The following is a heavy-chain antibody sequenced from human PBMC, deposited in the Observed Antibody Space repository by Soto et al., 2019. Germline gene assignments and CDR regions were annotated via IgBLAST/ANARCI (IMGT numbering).Heavy chain of an antibody. J-gene: IGHJ4*02. CDR2: LSNTGRRT. CDR1: VFPFGANA. V-gene: IGHV3-23*01. Sequence: GGSLRLSCVVSVFPFGANAMSWVRQAPGKGLEWVSGLSNTGRRTSYADSVKGRFNISRDNSENTVYLQMNSLRVEDTAVYYCATEMGATQGPFDNWGQGTLVTVLL. D-gene: IGHD1-26*01. CDR3: ATEMGATQGPFDN.